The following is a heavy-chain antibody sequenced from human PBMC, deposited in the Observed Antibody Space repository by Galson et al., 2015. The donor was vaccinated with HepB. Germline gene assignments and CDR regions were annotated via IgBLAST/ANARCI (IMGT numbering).Heavy chain of an antibody. CDR3: ARAGITMIEEKGFDY. D-gene: IGHD3-22*01. V-gene: IGHV4-30-2*01. CDR2: IYHSGST. CDR1: GGSISSGGYS. J-gene: IGHJ4*02. Sequence: QLQLQESGSGLVKPSQTLSLTCAVSGGSISSGGYSWSWIRQPPGKGLEWIGYIYHSGSTYYNPSLKSRVTISVDRSKNQFSLKLSSVTAADTAVYYCARAGITMIEEKGFDYWGQGTLVTVSS.